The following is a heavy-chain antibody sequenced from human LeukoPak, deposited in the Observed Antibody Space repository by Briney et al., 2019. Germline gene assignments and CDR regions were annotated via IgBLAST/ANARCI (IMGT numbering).Heavy chain of an antibody. Sequence: AASVKVSCKASGYTFTGYYMHWVRQAPGKGLEWMGGFVPEDGETIYAQKFQGRVTMTEDTSTDTAYMELSSLRSEDTAVYYCATDRSCSSTSCFSVDYWGQGTLVTVSS. CDR1: GYTFTGYY. J-gene: IGHJ4*02. D-gene: IGHD2-2*01. V-gene: IGHV1-24*01. CDR2: FVPEDGET. CDR3: ATDRSCSSTSCFSVDY.